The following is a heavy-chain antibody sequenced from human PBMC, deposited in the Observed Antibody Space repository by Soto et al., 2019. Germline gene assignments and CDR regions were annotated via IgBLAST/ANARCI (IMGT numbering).Heavy chain of an antibody. CDR1: GFSFSNYG. J-gene: IGHJ4*02. V-gene: IGHV3-30*18. D-gene: IGHD3-16*02. CDR3: TKDMDDRVWGSYRPDFDY. CDR2: ISYDGRNI. Sequence: PGGSLRLSCAASGFSFSNYGMHWVRQAPGKGLEWVAVISYDGRNIYYADSVKGRFTISRDNSKNTLYLQMNSLRPEDTAFYYCTKDMDDRVWGSYRPDFDYWGQGTLVTVSS.